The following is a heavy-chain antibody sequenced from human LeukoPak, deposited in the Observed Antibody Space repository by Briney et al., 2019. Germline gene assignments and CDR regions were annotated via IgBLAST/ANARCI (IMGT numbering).Heavy chain of an antibody. D-gene: IGHD3-10*01. CDR1: GYTFTIYD. J-gene: IGHJ3*02. CDR3: ARGRGGSGSYFTAFDI. CDR2: MNPNSGNT. V-gene: IGHV1-8*01. Sequence: GASVKVSSKASGYTFTIYDINWVRQAPGQGLEWMGRMNPNSGNTGYAQKFQGRVTMTRNTSLSTAYMELSSLRSEDTAVYYCARGRGGSGSYFTAFDIWGQGTMVTVSS.